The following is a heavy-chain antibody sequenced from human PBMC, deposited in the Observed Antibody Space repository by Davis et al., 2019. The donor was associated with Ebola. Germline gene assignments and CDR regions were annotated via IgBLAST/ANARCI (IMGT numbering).Heavy chain of an antibody. CDR3: ARALTGSTFVFDY. J-gene: IGHJ4*02. D-gene: IGHD1-7*01. V-gene: IGHV4-59*01. CDR1: GGSISTYY. CDR2: IYYTGST. Sequence: SETPSLTCTVSGGSISTYYWSWIRQPPGKGLEWIGYIYYTGSTNYNPSLKSRVTISVDTSKNLFSLNLSSVTAADTAVYYCARALTGSTFVFDYWGQGTLVTVSS.